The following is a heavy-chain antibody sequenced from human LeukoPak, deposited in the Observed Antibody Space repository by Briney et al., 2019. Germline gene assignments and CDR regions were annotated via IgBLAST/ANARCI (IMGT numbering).Heavy chain of an antibody. CDR3: ARLPRYCSGGSCSEAFDY. V-gene: IGHV4-34*01. CDR1: GGSFSGYY. CDR2: INHSGST. D-gene: IGHD2-15*01. J-gene: IGHJ4*02. Sequence: AETLSLTCAVYGGSFSGYYWSWIRQPPGKGLEWIGEINHSGSTNYNPSLKSRVTISVDTSKNQFSLKLSSVTAADTAVYYCARLPRYCSGGSCSEAFDYWGQGALVTVSS.